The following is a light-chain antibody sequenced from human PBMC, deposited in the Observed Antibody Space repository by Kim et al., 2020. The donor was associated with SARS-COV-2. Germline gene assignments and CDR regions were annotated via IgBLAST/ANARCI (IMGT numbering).Light chain of an antibody. J-gene: IGLJ3*02. CDR2: GK. V-gene: IGLV3-19*01. Sequence: SSELTQDPAVSVALGQTVTITCQGDSLTTYYATWYQQKPGQAPVLVISGKNRPSGIPDRFSGTSSGNTASLTITGAQAEDEADYYCNSRYSGGDRWVFGG. CDR1: SLTTYY. CDR3: NSRYSGGDRWV.